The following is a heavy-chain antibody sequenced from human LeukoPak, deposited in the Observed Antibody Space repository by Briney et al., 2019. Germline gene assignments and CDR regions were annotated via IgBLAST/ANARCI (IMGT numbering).Heavy chain of an antibody. CDR2: ISSSSSYI. CDR1: GFTFSSYS. CDR3: ARDIRHCDFWSGPDAFDI. V-gene: IGHV3-21*01. D-gene: IGHD3-3*01. J-gene: IGHJ3*02. Sequence: PGGSLRLSCAASGFTFSSYSMNWVRQAPGKGLEWVSSISSSSSYIYYADSVKGRFTISRDNAKNSLYLQMNSLRAEDTAVYYCARDIRHCDFWSGPDAFDIWGQGTMVTVSS.